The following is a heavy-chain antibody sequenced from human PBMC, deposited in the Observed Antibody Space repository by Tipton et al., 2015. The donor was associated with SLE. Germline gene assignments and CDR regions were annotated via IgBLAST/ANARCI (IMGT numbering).Heavy chain of an antibody. D-gene: IGHD3-22*01. Sequence: SLRLSCVGSGFIVGGTYMSWVRQAPGKGLEWVSSIYKGGSRYYAGSVKGRFTITRDNSKNTLYLQMNSLRAEDTAVYYCARDYYDSSGYWRLRYYFDYWGQGTLVTVSS. CDR3: ARDYYDSSGYWRLRYYFDY. J-gene: IGHJ4*02. CDR1: GFIVGGTY. V-gene: IGHV3-53*05. CDR2: IYKGGSR.